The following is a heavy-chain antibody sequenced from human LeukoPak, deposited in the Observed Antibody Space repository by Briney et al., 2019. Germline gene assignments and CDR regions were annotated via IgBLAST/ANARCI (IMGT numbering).Heavy chain of an antibody. V-gene: IGHV3-21*01. Sequence: GGSLRLSCTASGFTFSSYSMNWVRQAPGKGLEWVSSISSSSSYIYYADSVKGRFTISRDNAKNSLYLQMNSLRAEDTAVYYCAKDTGTDYGDYLAPRSWLFRNWGQGTLVTVSS. CDR1: GFTFSSYS. D-gene: IGHD4-17*01. CDR3: AKDTGTDYGDYLAPRSWLFRN. CDR2: ISSSSSYI. J-gene: IGHJ4*02.